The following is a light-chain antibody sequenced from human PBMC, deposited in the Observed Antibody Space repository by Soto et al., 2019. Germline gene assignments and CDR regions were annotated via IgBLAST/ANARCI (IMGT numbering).Light chain of an antibody. CDR1: SSDIGGSKY. Sequence: QSALTQPASLSGSPGQSITISCAGTSSDIGGSKYVSWYQQHPGKAPKLIIHEVAKRPSGVPDRFSGSKSGNTASLTVSGLQAEYEADYYCSSYAGINIYVIFGGGTKLTVL. CDR2: EVA. V-gene: IGLV2-8*01. J-gene: IGLJ2*01. CDR3: SSYAGINIYVI.